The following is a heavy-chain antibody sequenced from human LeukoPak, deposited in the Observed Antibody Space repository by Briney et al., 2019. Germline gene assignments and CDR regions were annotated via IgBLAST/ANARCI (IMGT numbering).Heavy chain of an antibody. CDR2: IYTSGST. Sequence: SETLSLTCTVSGGSISSGSYYWSWIRQPAGKGLEWIGCIYTSGSTNYNPSLKSRVTISVDTSKNQFSLKLSSVTAADTAVYYCAREIVVVVAATPVTTGFDYWGQGTLVTVSS. CDR3: AREIVVVVAATPVTTGFDY. D-gene: IGHD2-15*01. V-gene: IGHV4-61*02. CDR1: GGSISSGSYY. J-gene: IGHJ4*02.